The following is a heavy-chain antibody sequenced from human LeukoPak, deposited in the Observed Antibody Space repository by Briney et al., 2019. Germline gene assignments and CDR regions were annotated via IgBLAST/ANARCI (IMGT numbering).Heavy chain of an antibody. CDR1: GGSISSYY. CDR2: IYTSGST. Sequence: PSETLSLTCTVSGGSISSYYWSRIRQPAGKGLEWIGRIYTSGSTNYNPSLKSRVTMSVDTSKNQFSLKLSSVTAADTAVYYCARERYYYDSSGYHSDAFDIWGQGTMVTVSS. V-gene: IGHV4-4*07. J-gene: IGHJ3*02. D-gene: IGHD3-22*01. CDR3: ARERYYYDSSGYHSDAFDI.